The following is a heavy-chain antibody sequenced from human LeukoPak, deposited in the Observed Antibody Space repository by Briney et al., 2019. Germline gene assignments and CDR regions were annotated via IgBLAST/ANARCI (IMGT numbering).Heavy chain of an antibody. Sequence: GGSLRLSCAASGFTFSSYAMHWVRQAPGKGLEWVAVISYDGSNKYYADSVKGRFTISRDNSKNTLYLQMNSLRAEDTAVYYCARGVVVPAAGPTQYFDYWGQGTLVTVSS. CDR2: ISYDGSNK. V-gene: IGHV3-30*01. J-gene: IGHJ4*02. CDR1: GFTFSSYA. D-gene: IGHD2-2*01. CDR3: ARGVVVPAAGPTQYFDY.